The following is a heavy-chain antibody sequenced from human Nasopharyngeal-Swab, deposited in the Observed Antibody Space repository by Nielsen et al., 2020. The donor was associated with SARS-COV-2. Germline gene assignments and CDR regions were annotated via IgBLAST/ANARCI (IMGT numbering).Heavy chain of an antibody. CDR1: GGSITSSRHR. CDR2: ILVNRYT. D-gene: IGHD3-3*01. J-gene: IGHJ4*02. Sequence: SETLSLTCTVSGGSITSSRHRWGWIRQPPGKGLEWIGQILVNRYTEYHQSVRGRITVYADTSENSFSLRLNSVTAADTAVYYCARLDPFGSEDKWGQGTLVTVSS. V-gene: IGHV4-39*02. CDR3: ARLDPFGSEDK.